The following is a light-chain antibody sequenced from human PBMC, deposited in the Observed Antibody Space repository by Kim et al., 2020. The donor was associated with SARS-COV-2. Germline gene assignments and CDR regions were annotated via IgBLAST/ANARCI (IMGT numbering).Light chain of an antibody. V-gene: IGKV3-15*01. Sequence: EIVMTQSPATLSVSPGERATLSCRASQSVSSNLAWHQQKPGQAPMLLIYGASTRATGVPARFSGSGSGTDFTLTISSLQSEDFAVYYCQQYNNWPPYTFGQGTKLEI. CDR1: QSVSSN. CDR3: QQYNNWPPYT. J-gene: IGKJ2*01. CDR2: GAS.